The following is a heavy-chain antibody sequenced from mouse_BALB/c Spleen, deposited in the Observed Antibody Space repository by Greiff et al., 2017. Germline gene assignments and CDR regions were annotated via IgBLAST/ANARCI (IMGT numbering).Heavy chain of an antibody. CDR1: GFTFSDYY. V-gene: IGHV5-4*02. Sequence: EVQRVESGGGLVKPGGSLKLSCAASGFTFSDYYMYWVRQTPEKRLEWVATISDGGSYTYYPDSVKGRFTISRDNAKNNLYLQMSSLKSEDTAMYYCARDPVMDYWGQGTSVTVSS. CDR3: ARDPVMDY. J-gene: IGHJ4*01. CDR2: ISDGGSYT.